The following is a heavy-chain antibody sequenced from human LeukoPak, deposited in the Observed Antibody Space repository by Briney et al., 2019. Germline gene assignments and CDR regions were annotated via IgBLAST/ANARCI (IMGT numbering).Heavy chain of an antibody. D-gene: IGHD3-16*01. J-gene: IGHJ4*02. CDR1: GGSLSSSY. CDR2: IHYSRGT. Sequence: PSETLSLTCTVSGGSLSSSYCNWIRQPPGKGLEWIGYIHYSRGTNYNPSLKSRVTMSVDTSKSRCSLKLSSVTAADTAVYFCVTGGGWLPDHWGQGTLVTVSS. CDR3: VTGGGWLPDH. V-gene: IGHV4-59*08.